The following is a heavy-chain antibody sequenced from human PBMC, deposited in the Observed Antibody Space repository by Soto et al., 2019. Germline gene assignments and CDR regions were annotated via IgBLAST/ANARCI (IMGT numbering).Heavy chain of an antibody. J-gene: IGHJ6*02. CDR2: IYYSGST. CDR1: GGSISSYY. CDR3: ARDSATASDYYGMDV. Sequence: SETLSLTCTVSGGSISSYYWSWIRQPPGKGLEWIGYIYYSGSTNYNPSLKSRVTISVDTSKNQFSLKLSSVTAADTAVYYCARDSATASDYYGMDVWGQGTTVTVSS. D-gene: IGHD6-13*01. V-gene: IGHV4-59*01.